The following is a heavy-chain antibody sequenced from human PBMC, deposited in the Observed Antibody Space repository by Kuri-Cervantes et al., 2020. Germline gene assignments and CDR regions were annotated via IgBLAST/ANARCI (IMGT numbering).Heavy chain of an antibody. V-gene: IGHV1-69*13. CDR1: GGTFSSYA. CDR2: IIPIFGTA. J-gene: IGHJ6*03. Sequence: SVQVSCKASGGTFSSYAISWVRQAPGQGLEWMGGIIPIFGTANYAQKFQGRVTITADESTSTAYMELSSLRAEDTAVYYCARFQVTSSWFRYYYYYMDVWGKGTTVTVSS. CDR3: ARFQVTSSWFRYYYYYMDV. D-gene: IGHD6-13*01.